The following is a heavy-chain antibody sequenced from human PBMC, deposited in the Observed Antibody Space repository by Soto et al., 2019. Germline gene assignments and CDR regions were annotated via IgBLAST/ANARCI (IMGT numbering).Heavy chain of an antibody. CDR1: GFTFRNYD. J-gene: IGHJ4*02. CDR3: ASKLTYGASSDY. Sequence: EVQLLESGGGLVQPGGSLRLSCAASGFTFRNYDINWVRQAPGKGLEWVPTISGSSDTTYYTDSVKGRFTISRDNSKNTLYLQMNSLRAEDTAVYYCASKLTYGASSDYWGQGTLVTVSS. D-gene: IGHD4-17*01. V-gene: IGHV3-23*01. CDR2: ISGSSDTT.